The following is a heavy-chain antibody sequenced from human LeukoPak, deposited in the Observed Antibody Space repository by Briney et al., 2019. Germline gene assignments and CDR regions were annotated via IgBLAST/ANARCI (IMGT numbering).Heavy chain of an antibody. J-gene: IGHJ4*02. CDR3: ARELLNYYDNSGYFENYFDY. CDR2: IYTSGST. CDR1: GGSISSYY. V-gene: IGHV4-4*07. Sequence: PSETLSLTCTVSGGSISSYYWSWIRQPAGKGLEWIGRIYTSGSTNYNPSLKSRVTMSVDTSKNQFSLKLSSVTAADTAVYYCARELLNYYDNSGYFENYFDYWGQGTLVTVSS. D-gene: IGHD3-22*01.